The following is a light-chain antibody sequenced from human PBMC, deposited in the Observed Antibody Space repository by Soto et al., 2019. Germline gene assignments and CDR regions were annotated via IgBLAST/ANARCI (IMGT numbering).Light chain of an antibody. CDR2: SNN. Sequence: QSVLTQPPSASGTPGQRVTISCSGSNSNIGSNSVIWFQQLPGTAPKLLIYSNNQRPSGVPGRFSGSQSGTSASLAISGLQSEDEADYYCAAWQDSLDAGVFGGGTKLTVL. CDR3: AAWQDSLDAGV. V-gene: IGLV1-44*01. CDR1: NSNIGSNS. J-gene: IGLJ3*02.